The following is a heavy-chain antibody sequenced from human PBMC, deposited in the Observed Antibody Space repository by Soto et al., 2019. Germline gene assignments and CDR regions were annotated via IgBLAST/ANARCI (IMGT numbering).Heavy chain of an antibody. CDR3: ARAKDSTGKRYYYYMDV. CDR2: ISSSGSTI. CDR1: GFTFSDYY. V-gene: IGHV3-11*01. Sequence: NPGGSLRLSCAASGFTFSDYYMSWIRQAPGKGLEWVSYISSSGSTIYYADSVKGRFTISRDNAKNSLYLQMNSLRAEDTAVYYCARAKDSTGKRYYYYMDVWGKGTTVTVSS. J-gene: IGHJ6*03.